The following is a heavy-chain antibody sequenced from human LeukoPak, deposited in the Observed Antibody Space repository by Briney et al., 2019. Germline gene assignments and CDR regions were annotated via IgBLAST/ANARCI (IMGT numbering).Heavy chain of an antibody. CDR3: ARGDFWSGYYSS. D-gene: IGHD3-3*01. J-gene: IGHJ5*02. V-gene: IGHV4-59*12. CDR2: INYSGST. CDR1: GGSISSYY. Sequence: SETLSLTCIVSGGSISSYYWNWIRQSAGKGLEWIAYINYSGSTNYNPSLKSRVTMSVDTSKNQFSLKLSSVTAADTAVYYCARGDFWSGYYSSWGQGTLVTVSS.